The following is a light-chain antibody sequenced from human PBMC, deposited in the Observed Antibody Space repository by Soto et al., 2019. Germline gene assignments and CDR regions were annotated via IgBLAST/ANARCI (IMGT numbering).Light chain of an antibody. V-gene: IGKV3-20*01. J-gene: IGKJ4*01. CDR2: GVS. Sequence: EIVLAQSPGTLSLSPGERATRSCRASQSVSNYLAWYQQKPGQAPRLLIYGVSSRATGIPDRFSGSGSGTDFTLTISRLEPEDFAVYYCQQYSIFALSFGGGTKVEIK. CDR1: QSVSNY. CDR3: QQYSIFALS.